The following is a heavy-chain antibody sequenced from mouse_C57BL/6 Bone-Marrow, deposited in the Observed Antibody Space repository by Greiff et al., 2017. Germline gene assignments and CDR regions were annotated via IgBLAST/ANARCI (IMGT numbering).Heavy chain of an antibody. J-gene: IGHJ4*01. Sequence: VQLLESGPGLVQPSQCLSITCTVSGFSLTSHGVHWVRQSPGQGLEWLGVIWRGGSTDYNAAFMSRLSITKDNSTSQVFFKMNSLQADDTAIYYCAKKKDVRGYYAMDYWGQGTSVTVSS. CDR1: GFSLTSHG. D-gene: IGHD2-14*01. V-gene: IGHV2-5*01. CDR3: AKKKDVRGYYAMDY. CDR2: IWRGGST.